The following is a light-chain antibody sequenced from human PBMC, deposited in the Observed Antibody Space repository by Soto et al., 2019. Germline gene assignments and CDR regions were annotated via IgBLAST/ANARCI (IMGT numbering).Light chain of an antibody. CDR3: QHLDSYST. CDR2: AAS. V-gene: IGKV1-9*01. J-gene: IGKJ5*01. CDR1: QGISSY. Sequence: DLQWTECPSFLSAAVGDRVTITCRASQGISSYLAWYQQKPGKAPKLLIYAASTLQSGVPSRFSGSGSGTEFTLTISSLQPEDFATYYCQHLDSYSTFGQGTRLEIK.